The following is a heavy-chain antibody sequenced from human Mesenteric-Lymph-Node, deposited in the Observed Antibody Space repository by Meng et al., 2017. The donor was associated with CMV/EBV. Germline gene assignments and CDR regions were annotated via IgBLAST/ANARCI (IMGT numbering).Heavy chain of an antibody. D-gene: IGHD2-2*01. J-gene: IGHJ6*02. V-gene: IGHV3-21*01. CDR3: ARDFPDIVVVPAARGLYYYYGMDV. CDR1: GFTFSSYS. CDR2: ISSSSSYI. Sequence: GESLKISCAASGFTFSSYSMNWVRQAPGKGLEWVSSISSSSSYICYADSVKGRFTISRDNAKNSLYLQMNSLRAEDTAVYYCARDFPDIVVVPAARGLYYYYGMDVWGQGTTVTVSS.